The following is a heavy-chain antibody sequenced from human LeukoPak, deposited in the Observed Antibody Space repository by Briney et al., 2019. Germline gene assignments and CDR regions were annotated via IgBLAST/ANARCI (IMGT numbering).Heavy chain of an antibody. J-gene: IGHJ5*02. CDR3: VRGPYGSGISNWFDP. D-gene: IGHD3-10*01. V-gene: IGHV4-39*07. CDR1: GGSMSINNYY. Sequence: SETLSLTCTVSGGSMSINNYYWAWIRQPPGKGLEWLGSIYYTGTTYYNPSLNNRVTISVDTSKNQFSLRLSSVTAADTAVYYCVRGPYGSGISNWFDPWGQGALVTVSS. CDR2: IYYTGTT.